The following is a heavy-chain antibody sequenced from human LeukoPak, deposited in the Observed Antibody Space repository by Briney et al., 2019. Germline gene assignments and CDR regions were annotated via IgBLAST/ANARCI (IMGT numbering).Heavy chain of an antibody. CDR2: IYYSGST. Sequence: PSETLSLTCTVSGGSISSYYWSWIRQPPGKGLEWIGYIYYSGSTNYNPSLKSRVTISVDTSKNQFSLKLSSVTAADTAVYYCARVARYSGYDGFDYWGQGTLVTVSS. D-gene: IGHD5-12*01. J-gene: IGHJ4*02. CDR3: ARVARYSGYDGFDY. CDR1: GGSISSYY. V-gene: IGHV4-59*01.